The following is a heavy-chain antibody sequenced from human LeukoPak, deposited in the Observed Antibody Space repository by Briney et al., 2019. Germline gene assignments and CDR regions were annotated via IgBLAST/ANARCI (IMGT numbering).Heavy chain of an antibody. CDR1: GHTFTVYY. Sequence: ASVKVSCKASGHTFTVYYIHWVRQAPGQGLEWMGWIHPGTGDTNYAQRFQGRVTVTRDTSITTAYMELSSLKSGDTAVYYCASYASGYNWLKAWGQGTLVTVSS. V-gene: IGHV1-2*02. CDR3: ASYASGYNWLKA. D-gene: IGHD3-10*01. J-gene: IGHJ5*02. CDR2: IHPGTGDT.